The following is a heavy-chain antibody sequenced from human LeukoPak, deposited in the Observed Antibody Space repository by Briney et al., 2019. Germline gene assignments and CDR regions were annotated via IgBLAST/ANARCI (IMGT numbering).Heavy chain of an antibody. V-gene: IGHV3-23*01. Sequence: GGSLRLSCAVSGFSVSSFGMSWVRQAPGKGLEWISAISVNGETTWYADSVRGRFIISRDNSKNTLYLQLSNLRAEDTAVYYCAQGFSSGWYPYWGQGSLVSVSS. CDR1: GFSVSSFG. CDR2: ISVNGETT. D-gene: IGHD6-19*01. CDR3: AQGFSSGWYPY. J-gene: IGHJ4*02.